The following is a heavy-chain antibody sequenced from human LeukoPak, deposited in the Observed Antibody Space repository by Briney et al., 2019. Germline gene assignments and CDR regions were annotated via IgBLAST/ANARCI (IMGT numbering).Heavy chain of an antibody. CDR1: GFTSSSYS. V-gene: IGHV3-21*01. Sequence: PGGSLRLSCAASGFTSSSYSMNWVRQAPGKGLEWVSSISSSSSYIYYADSVKGRFTISRDNAKNSLYLQMNSLRAEDTAVYYCARHRGTWLVDPWGQGTLVTVSS. CDR3: ARHRGTWLVDP. CDR2: ISSSSSYI. D-gene: IGHD3/OR15-3a*01. J-gene: IGHJ5*02.